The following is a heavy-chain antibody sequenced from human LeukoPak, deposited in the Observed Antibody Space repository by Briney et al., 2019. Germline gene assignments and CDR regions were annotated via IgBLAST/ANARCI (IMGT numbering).Heavy chain of an antibody. CDR3: ARPSWSFWLRQAFEI. D-gene: IGHD3-10*01. CDR1: GDSISSTSYY. V-gene: IGHV4-39*01. Sequence: SETLSLTCSVSGDSISSTSYYWGWIRQPPGKGLEWIGSAYYERSTYYNPSLKSRVTISVDTSKNQFSLKLSSVTAADTAVYYCARPSWSFWLRQAFEIWGQGTLVTVSS. J-gene: IGHJ3*02. CDR2: AYYERST.